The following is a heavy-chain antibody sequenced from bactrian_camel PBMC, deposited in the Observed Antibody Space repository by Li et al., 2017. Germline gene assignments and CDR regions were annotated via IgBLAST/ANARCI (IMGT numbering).Heavy chain of an antibody. J-gene: IGHJ4*01. CDR2: IDSDGDD. Sequence: QVQLVESGGGTVQPGGSLRLSCVASAYTYSTHCMGWFRQAPGKRSEGIASIDSDGDDSYADSVKGRFTISKGDDKSSVYLQMDGLKPDDSAVYYCAWDHDTKTAVRFYDVPEFRYKGQGTQVTVS. CDR1: AYTYSTHC. V-gene: IGHV3S53*01. D-gene: IGHD3*01.